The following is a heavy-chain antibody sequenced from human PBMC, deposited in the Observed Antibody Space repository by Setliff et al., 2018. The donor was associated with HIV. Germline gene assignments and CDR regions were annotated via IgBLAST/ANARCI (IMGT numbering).Heavy chain of an antibody. Sequence: GGSLRLSCAASGFTFSSYSMNWVRQAPGKGLEWVSSISSSSSYIYYADSVKGRFTISRDNAKNSLYLQMNSLRAEDTAVYYCARGALRYYYDSSGYWAQDYWGQGTLVTV. J-gene: IGHJ4*02. CDR2: ISSSSSYI. V-gene: IGHV3-21*01. CDR3: ARGALRYYYDSSGYWAQDY. CDR1: GFTFSSYS. D-gene: IGHD3-22*01.